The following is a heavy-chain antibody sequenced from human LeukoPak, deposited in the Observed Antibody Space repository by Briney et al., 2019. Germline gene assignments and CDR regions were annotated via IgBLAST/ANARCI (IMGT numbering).Heavy chain of an antibody. CDR1: GGSFSGYY. J-gene: IGHJ3*02. V-gene: IGHV4-34*01. D-gene: IGHD1-26*01. CDR2: INHSGST. Sequence: SETLSLTCAVYGGSFSGYYWSWIRQPPGKGLEWIGEINHSGSTNYNPSLKSRVTISLDTSKNQFSLKLSSVTAADTAVYYCARDERWGLLLGTAFDIWGQGTMVTVSS. CDR3: ARDERWGLLLGTAFDI.